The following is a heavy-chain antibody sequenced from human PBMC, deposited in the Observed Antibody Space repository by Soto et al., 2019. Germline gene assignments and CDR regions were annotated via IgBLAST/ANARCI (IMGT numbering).Heavy chain of an antibody. V-gene: IGHV3-23*01. Sequence: PGGSLRLSCAASGFTFSTFAMIWVRHAPGKGLEWVSEITGSTGTTYYADSVKGRFIISRDNSKNTLHLQMNSLRAEDTAVYYCAKDTSSSPYYMDVWGKGTTVTVSS. CDR3: AKDTSSSPYYMDV. J-gene: IGHJ6*03. CDR2: ITGSTGTT. D-gene: IGHD2-2*01. CDR1: GFTFSTFA.